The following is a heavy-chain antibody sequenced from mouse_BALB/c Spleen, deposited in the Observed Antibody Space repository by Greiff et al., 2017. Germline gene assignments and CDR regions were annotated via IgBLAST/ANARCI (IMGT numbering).Heavy chain of an antibody. CDR1: GYTFTDYA. J-gene: IGHJ3*01. V-gene: IGHV1S137*01. Sequence: QVQLQQSGAELVRPGVSVKISCKGSGYTFTDYAMHWVKQSHAKSLEWIGVISTYYGDASYNQKFKGKATMTVDKSSSTAYMELARLTSEDSAIYYCARYRYDDWFAYWGQGTLVTVSA. D-gene: IGHD2-14*01. CDR2: ISTYYGDA. CDR3: ARYRYDDWFAY.